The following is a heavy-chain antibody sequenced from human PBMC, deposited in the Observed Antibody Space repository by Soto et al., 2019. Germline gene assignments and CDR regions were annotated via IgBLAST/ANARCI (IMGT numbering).Heavy chain of an antibody. CDR1: GYTFTSYY. J-gene: IGHJ4*02. CDR3: ARGLYDFWSGYYTAPCY. CDR2: INPSGGST. V-gene: IGHV1-46*01. D-gene: IGHD3-3*01. Sequence: ASVKVFCKASGYTFTSYYMHWVRQAPGQGLEWMGIINPSGGSTSYAQKFQGRVTMTRDTSTSTVYMELSSLRSEDTAVYYCARGLYDFWSGYYTAPCYWGQGTLVTVS.